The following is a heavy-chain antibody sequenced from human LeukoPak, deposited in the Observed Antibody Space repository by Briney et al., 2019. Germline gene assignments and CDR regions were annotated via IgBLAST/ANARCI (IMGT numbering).Heavy chain of an antibody. D-gene: IGHD6-13*01. CDR2: ISNNGGSK. Sequence: PGGSLRLSCSASGFTFISYAIHRVRQAPGKGLEYVSAISNNGGSKYYADSVKGRFTISRDNSKNTLYLQMSSLRVEDTAVYYCVKGGYSSSWSLFDYWGQGTLVTVSS. CDR1: GFTFISYA. CDR3: VKGGYSSSWSLFDY. V-gene: IGHV3-64D*06. J-gene: IGHJ4*02.